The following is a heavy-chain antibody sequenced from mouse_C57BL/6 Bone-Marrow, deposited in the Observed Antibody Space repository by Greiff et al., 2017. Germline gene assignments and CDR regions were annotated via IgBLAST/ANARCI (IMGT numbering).Heavy chain of an antibody. CDR2: ICPRSGNT. CDR3: ASGDFDY. Sequence: VQLQQSGAELARPGASVKLSCKASGYTFTSYGISWVKQRPGQGLEWIGEICPRSGNTYYTEKFKGKATLSADKSSSTAYLELRSLTSEYCAVYFCASGDFDYWGQGTTLTVSS. J-gene: IGHJ2*01. V-gene: IGHV1-81*01. CDR1: GYTFTSYG.